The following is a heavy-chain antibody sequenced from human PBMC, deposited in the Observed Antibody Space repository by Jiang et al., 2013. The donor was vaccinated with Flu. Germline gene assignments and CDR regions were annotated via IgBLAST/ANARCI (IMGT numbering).Heavy chain of an antibody. CDR1: DTSLAATG. V-gene: IGHV5-51*01. Sequence: LVESGAEVKKTRGVVSRSPVRVLDTSLAATGSPGCARCPGKAWSGWGPSPPGDSETRYSPSFQGQVTISVDKSSSTAYLLWSSLKASDTGTYYCARPTVSGIDGPAYGMDVWGKGTTVTVSS. CDR3: ARPTVSGIDGPAYGMDV. CDR2: SPPGDSET. D-gene: IGHD6-19*01. J-gene: IGHJ6*04.